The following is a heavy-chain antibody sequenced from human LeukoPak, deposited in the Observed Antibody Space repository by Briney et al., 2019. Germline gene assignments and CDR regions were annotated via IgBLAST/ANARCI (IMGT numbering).Heavy chain of an antibody. V-gene: IGHV4-34*01. J-gene: IGHJ4*02. Sequence: PSETLSLTCAVYGGSFSGYYWSWIRQPPGKGLEWIGEINHSGSTNYNPSLKSRGTISVDTCKNQFSLKLSSVTAADTAVYYCARGPIAAAGRVDYWGQGTLVTVSS. CDR1: GGSFSGYY. CDR3: ARGPIAAAGRVDY. D-gene: IGHD6-13*01. CDR2: INHSGST.